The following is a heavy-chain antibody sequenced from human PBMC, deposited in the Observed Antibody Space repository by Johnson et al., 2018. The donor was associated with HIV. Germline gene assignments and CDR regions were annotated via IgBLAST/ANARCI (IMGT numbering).Heavy chain of an antibody. Sequence: QVQVVESGGGLVQPGGSLRLSCAVSGFTFSSYAMHWVRQAPGKGLEWVAVISYDGSNKYYADSVKGRFTISRDNSKNTLDLQMNSLRPEDTAVYYCAKLHCAGGVCDYDILYDAFDVWGQGTMVTVSS. CDR2: ISYDGSNK. V-gene: IGHV3-30-3*02. J-gene: IGHJ3*01. D-gene: IGHD2-8*02. CDR3: AKLHCAGGVCDYDILYDAFDV. CDR1: GFTFSSYA.